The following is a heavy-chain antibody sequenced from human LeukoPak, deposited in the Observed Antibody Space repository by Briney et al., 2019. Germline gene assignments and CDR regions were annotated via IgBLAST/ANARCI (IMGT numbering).Heavy chain of an antibody. CDR2: IKSKTDGGTT. D-gene: IGHD1-7*01. Sequence: GGSLRLSCAASGFTFSNAWMSWVRQAPGKGLEWVGRIKSKTDGGTTDYAAPVKGRFTISRDNAKNTLYLQMDSLRTEDTAVYYCARDRVATNWNYHPMFDYWGQGSLVTVSS. CDR1: GFTFSNAW. J-gene: IGHJ4*02. V-gene: IGHV3-15*05. CDR3: ARDRVATNWNYHPMFDY.